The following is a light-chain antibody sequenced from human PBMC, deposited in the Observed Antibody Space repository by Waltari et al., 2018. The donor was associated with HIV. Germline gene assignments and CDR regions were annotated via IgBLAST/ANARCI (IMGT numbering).Light chain of an antibody. CDR2: DNN. Sequence: QSVLTQPPSVSAAPGQKVTISCSGSSSHIGSNYVSWYQQLPGTAPKLLIYDNNKRPLGIPDRFSGSKSGTSATLGITGLQTGDEADYYCGTWDNSLRTWVFGGGTKLTVL. CDR3: GTWDNSLRTWV. V-gene: IGLV1-51*01. CDR1: SSHIGSNY. J-gene: IGLJ3*02.